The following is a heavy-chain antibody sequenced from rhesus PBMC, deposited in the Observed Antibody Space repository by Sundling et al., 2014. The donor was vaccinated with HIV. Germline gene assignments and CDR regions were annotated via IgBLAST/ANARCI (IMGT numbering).Heavy chain of an antibody. CDR1: GASISDFYY. CDR3: ARERFGITGTSFGLDS. Sequence: QVRLQESGPGLLEPSETLFLTCAVSGASISDFYYWNWIRQAPGKGLEWIGNVYGNSANTYYNPSLKSRVTISKDTSRSQFFLMLTSVTAADTAVYFCARERFGITGTSFGLDSWGQGALVIVSP. J-gene: IGHJ6*01. D-gene: IGHD1-26*01. CDR2: VYGNSANT. V-gene: IGHV4S9*01.